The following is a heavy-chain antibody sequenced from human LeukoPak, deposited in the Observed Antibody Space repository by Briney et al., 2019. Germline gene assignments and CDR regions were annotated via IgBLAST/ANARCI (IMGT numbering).Heavy chain of an antibody. CDR3: ARLDRGQWLVLKSSQGIDY. Sequence: GESLKISCKGSGYSFTSYWIGWVRQMPGKGLEWMGIIYPGDSDTRYSPSFQGQVTISADKSISTAYLQWSSLKASDTAMYYCARLDRGQWLVLKSSQGIDYWGQGTLVTVSS. CDR1: GYSFTSYW. J-gene: IGHJ4*02. CDR2: IYPGDSDT. D-gene: IGHD6-19*01. V-gene: IGHV5-51*01.